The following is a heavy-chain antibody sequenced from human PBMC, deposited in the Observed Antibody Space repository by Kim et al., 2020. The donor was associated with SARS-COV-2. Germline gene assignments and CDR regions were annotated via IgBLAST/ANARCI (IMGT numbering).Heavy chain of an antibody. D-gene: IGHD6-13*01. CDR3: TTDLAAAGPSIEYYYYYYGMDV. CDR1: GFTFSNAW. V-gene: IGHV3-15*01. CDR2: IKSKTDGGTT. J-gene: IGHJ6*02. Sequence: GGSLRLSCAASGFTFSNAWMSWVRQAPGKGLEWVGRIKSKTDGGTTDYAAPVKGRFTISRDDSKNTLYLQMNSLKTEDTAVYYCTTDLAAAGPSIEYYYYYYGMDVWGQGTTVTFSS.